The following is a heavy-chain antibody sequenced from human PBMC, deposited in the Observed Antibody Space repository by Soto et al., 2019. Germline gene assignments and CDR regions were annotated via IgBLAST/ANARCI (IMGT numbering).Heavy chain of an antibody. CDR2: IYSGGRT. J-gene: IGHJ4*02. Sequence: GGSLRLSCAASGFTVSSNYMTWVRQAPGKGLEWVSAIYSGGRTYYADSVKGRFTISRDNSKNTLYLQMNSLRAEDTAVYYCARGIPRGYSYGSYYFDYWGQGTLVTVSS. V-gene: IGHV3-53*01. CDR3: ARGIPRGYSYGSYYFDY. D-gene: IGHD5-18*01. CDR1: GFTVSSNY.